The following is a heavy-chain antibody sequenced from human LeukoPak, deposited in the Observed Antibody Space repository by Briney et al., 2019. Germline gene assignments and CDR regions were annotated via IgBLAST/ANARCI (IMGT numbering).Heavy chain of an antibody. D-gene: IGHD4-11*01. J-gene: IGHJ4*02. CDR3: ARATYSNYVYYFDY. CDR1: GDSISSDY. V-gene: IGHV4-59*01. Sequence: SETLSLTCTVSGDSISSDYWCWIRQPPGKGLEWIGYIYYSGSTNYNPSLKSRVTISIDTSKNQFSLKLSSVTAADTAVYYCARATYSNYVYYFDYWGQGTLVTVSS. CDR2: IYYSGST.